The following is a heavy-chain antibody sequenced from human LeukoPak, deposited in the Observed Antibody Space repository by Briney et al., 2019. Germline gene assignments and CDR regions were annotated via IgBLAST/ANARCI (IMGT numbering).Heavy chain of an antibody. Sequence: GESLKISCKGSGYTFTSSWIGWVRQMPGKGLEWMGIIYPGDSGTRYSPSFQGQVTISADKSISTAYLQWSSLKASDTAMYYCARLVSSSWSHYFDYWGQGTLVTVSS. J-gene: IGHJ4*02. CDR3: ARLVSSSWSHYFDY. D-gene: IGHD6-13*01. CDR2: IYPGDSGT. V-gene: IGHV5-51*01. CDR1: GYTFTSSW.